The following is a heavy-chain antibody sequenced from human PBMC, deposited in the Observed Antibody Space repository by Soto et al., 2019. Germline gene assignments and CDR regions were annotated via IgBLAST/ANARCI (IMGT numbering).Heavy chain of an antibody. CDR3: AGVGILTGEGGYYFDY. V-gene: IGHV3-33*01. CDR2: IWYDGSNK. CDR1: GFTFSSYG. D-gene: IGHD3-9*01. Sequence: QVQLVESGGGVVQPGRSLRLSCAASGFTFSSYGMHWVRQAPGKGLEWVAVIWYDGSNKYYADSVKGRFTISRDNSKNTLYLQMNSLRAEDTAVYYCAGVGILTGEGGYYFDYWGQGTLVTVSS. J-gene: IGHJ4*02.